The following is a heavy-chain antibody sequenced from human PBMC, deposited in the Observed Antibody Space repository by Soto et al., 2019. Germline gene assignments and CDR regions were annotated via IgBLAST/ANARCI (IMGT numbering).Heavy chain of an antibody. Sequence: ASVKVSCKASGYTFASYAMHWVRQAPGQRLEWMGWINAGNGNTKYSQKFQGRVTITWDTSASTAYLELSSLRSEDTAVYYCAIKGYCSGGSRSSGSFDIWRQGTMVTV. CDR2: INAGNGNT. D-gene: IGHD2-15*01. CDR3: AIKGYCSGGSRSSGSFDI. V-gene: IGHV1-3*01. CDR1: GYTFASYA. J-gene: IGHJ3*02.